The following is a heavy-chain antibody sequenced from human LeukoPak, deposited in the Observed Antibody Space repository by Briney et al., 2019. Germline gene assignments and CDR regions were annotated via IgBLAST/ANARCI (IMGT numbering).Heavy chain of an antibody. Sequence: WIGYIYYSGSTNYNPSLKSRVTISVDTSKNQFSLKLSSVTAADTAVYYCASTQRPTAAFDYWGQGTLVTVSS. CDR2: IYYSGST. J-gene: IGHJ4*02. CDR3: ASTQRPTAAFDY. D-gene: IGHD2-2*01. V-gene: IGHV4-59*08.